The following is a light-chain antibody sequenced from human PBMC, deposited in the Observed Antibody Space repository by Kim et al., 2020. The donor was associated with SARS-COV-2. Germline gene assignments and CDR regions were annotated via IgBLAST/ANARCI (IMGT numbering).Light chain of an antibody. J-gene: IGLJ2*01. Sequence: VALRQTVRITCQEDSLRSYYATWYHQKPGQAPIVVIYGKNNRPSGIPDRFSGSSSGNTASLTITGTQAGDEADYYCNSRDSNDNVVFGGGTQLTVL. CDR2: GKN. CDR3: NSRDSNDNVV. V-gene: IGLV3-19*01. CDR1: SLRSYY.